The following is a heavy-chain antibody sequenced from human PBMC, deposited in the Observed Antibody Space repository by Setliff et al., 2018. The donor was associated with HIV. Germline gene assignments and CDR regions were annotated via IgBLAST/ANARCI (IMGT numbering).Heavy chain of an antibody. CDR1: GGSFSGYY. CDR3: RFTGREGAAAGEDLPYVEDVVEDV. J-gene: IGHJ6*02. V-gene: IGHV4-34*01. CDR2: INHSGRT. D-gene: IGHD6-13*01. Sequence: PSETLSLTCAVYGGSFSGYYWSWNRQPPGKGLEWIGEINHSGRTNYNPSLKSRVTISVDTSKYQFSLKLSSVTAADTAVYYCRFTGREGAAAGEDLPYVEDVVEDVWGQGTTVTVSS.